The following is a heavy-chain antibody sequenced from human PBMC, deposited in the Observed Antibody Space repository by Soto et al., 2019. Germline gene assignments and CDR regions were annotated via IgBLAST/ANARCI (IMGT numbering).Heavy chain of an antibody. Sequence: GTSVTVTCLDSRYTHTEISIHWVRQAPGKGIEWMGGFDPEDGETIYAQKFQGRVTMTEDTSTDTAYMELSSLRSEDTAVYYCATAANYYDSSGYWQYFDDWGQGTLVTVSS. J-gene: IGHJ4*02. V-gene: IGHV1-24*01. CDR1: RYTHTEIS. CDR2: FDPEDGET. CDR3: ATAANYYDSSGYWQYFDD. D-gene: IGHD3-22*01.